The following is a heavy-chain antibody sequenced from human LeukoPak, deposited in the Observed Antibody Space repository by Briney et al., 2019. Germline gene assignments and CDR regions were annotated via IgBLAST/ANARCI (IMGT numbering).Heavy chain of an antibody. D-gene: IGHD3-10*01. Sequence: GGSLRLSCAASGFTVSSNYMSWVRQAPGKGLEWVSVIYSGGSTYYADSVKGRFTISRDNSKNSLYLQMNSLRAEDTAVYYCAREAGDYGMDVWGQGTTVTVSS. CDR1: GFTVSSNY. CDR3: AREAGDYGMDV. J-gene: IGHJ6*02. CDR2: IYSGGST. V-gene: IGHV3-66*01.